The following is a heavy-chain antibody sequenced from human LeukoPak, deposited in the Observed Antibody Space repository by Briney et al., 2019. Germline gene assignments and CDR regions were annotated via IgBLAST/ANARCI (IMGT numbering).Heavy chain of an antibody. CDR2: IYYSGST. J-gene: IGHJ6*03. CDR3: ARLSSSIYYYYYYMDV. Sequence: SETLSLTCTVSGGSISSYYWSWIRQPPGKGLEWIGSIYYSGSTYYNPSLKSRVTISVDTSKNQFSLKLSSVTAADTAVYYCARLSSSIYYYYYYMDVWGKGTTVTVSS. CDR1: GGSISSYY. V-gene: IGHV4-39*01. D-gene: IGHD6-6*01.